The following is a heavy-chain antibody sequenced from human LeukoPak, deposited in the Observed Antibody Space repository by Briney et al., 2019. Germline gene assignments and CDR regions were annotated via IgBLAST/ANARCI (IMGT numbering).Heavy chain of an antibody. V-gene: IGHV3-53*01. CDR1: GFTVGTNY. Sequence: QPGGSLLLSCAASGFTVGTNYMSWVRQAPGEGLEGVSLIYSGSSTYYANSVKGRFTISRDNYKNTVYLQMNSLRAEATAVYYCARVPYGNDRYYYMDVWGKGTTVTVSS. CDR3: ARVPYGNDRYYYMDV. CDR2: IYSGSST. D-gene: IGHD3-10*01. J-gene: IGHJ6*03.